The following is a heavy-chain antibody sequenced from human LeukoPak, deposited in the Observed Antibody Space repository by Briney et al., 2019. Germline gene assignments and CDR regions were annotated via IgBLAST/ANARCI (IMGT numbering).Heavy chain of an antibody. CDR3: ARDGRMGYCSGGSCPYYYYGMDV. J-gene: IGHJ6*02. CDR2: INPSGGST. Sequence: GASVKVSCKASGYTFTSYYMRWVRQAPGQGLEWMGIINPSGGSTSYAQKFQGRVTMTRDTSTSTVYMELSSLRSEDTAVYYCARDGRMGYCSGGSCPYYYYGMDVWGQGTTVTVSS. CDR1: GYTFTSYY. D-gene: IGHD2-15*01. V-gene: IGHV1-46*01.